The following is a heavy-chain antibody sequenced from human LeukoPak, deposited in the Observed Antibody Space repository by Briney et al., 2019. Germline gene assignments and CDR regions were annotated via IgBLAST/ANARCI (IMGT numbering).Heavy chain of an antibody. V-gene: IGHV3-23*01. CDR2: IGGRDDRT. J-gene: IGHJ4*02. Sequence: GGSLRLSCAASGFTFTGHTMTWLRQAPGKGLEWVSIIGGRDDRTYYADSVEGRFTISRDNSKNILYLQMSSLRAEDTAVYYCAKDPNPFYDFRNGYKWGQGTLVTVSS. D-gene: IGHD3-3*01. CDR3: AKDPNPFYDFRNGYK. CDR1: GFTFTGHT.